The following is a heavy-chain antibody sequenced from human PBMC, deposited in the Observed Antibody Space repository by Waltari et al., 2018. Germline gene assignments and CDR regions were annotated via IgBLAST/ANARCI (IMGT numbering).Heavy chain of an antibody. CDR3: ARDLEAVTGSGLGY. Sequence: QVQLVQSGAEVKKPGSSVKVSCKASGGTFNSYAISWVRRAPGQGLEWMGGIIPILGIPNYAQKFQGKVTITVDKSTNTAYMEVSSLRSEDTAVYYCARDLEAVTGSGLGYWGQGTLVTVSS. CDR2: IIPILGIP. V-gene: IGHV1-69*10. J-gene: IGHJ4*02. CDR1: GGTFNSYA. D-gene: IGHD3-10*01.